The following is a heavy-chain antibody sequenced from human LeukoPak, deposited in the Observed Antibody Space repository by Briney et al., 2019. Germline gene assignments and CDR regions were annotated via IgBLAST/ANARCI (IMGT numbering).Heavy chain of an antibody. V-gene: IGHV4-38-2*02. D-gene: IGHD3-22*01. J-gene: IGHJ5*02. Sequence: PSETLSLTCTVSGYSISSGYYWGWIRQPPGKGLEWVGSIYHSGSTNYNPSLKSRVTISVDTSKNQFSLKLSSVTAADTAVYYCARHQASSGYYYWFDPWGQGTLVTVSS. CDR1: GYSISSGYY. CDR3: ARHQASSGYYYWFDP. CDR2: IYHSGST.